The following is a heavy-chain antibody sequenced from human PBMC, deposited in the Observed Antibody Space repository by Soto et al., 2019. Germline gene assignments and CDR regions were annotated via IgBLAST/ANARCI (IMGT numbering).Heavy chain of an antibody. D-gene: IGHD6-13*01. Sequence: SETLSLTXTVSGGSISSGGYYWSWLRQPPGKGLEWIGYFYYSGSTYYNPSLKSRVTITVDTSKNQFSLKLSSVTAANTAVYYCASTGYSSSRHPNYYGMDVWGQGTTVTVSS. CDR2: FYYSGST. CDR1: GGSISSGGYY. V-gene: IGHV4-31*02. J-gene: IGHJ6*02. CDR3: ASTGYSSSRHPNYYGMDV.